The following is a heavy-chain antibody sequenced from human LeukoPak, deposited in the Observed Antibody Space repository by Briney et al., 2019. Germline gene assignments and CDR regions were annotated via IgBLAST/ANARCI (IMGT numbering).Heavy chain of an antibody. CDR1: GGSITTGAYA. Sequence: SETLSLTCAVSGGSITTGAYAWSWIRQPPGKGLEWIGYIYRSGSTSYNPSLKSRLSITIDKSKNQFSLNLRSVTAADTAFYYCARGGGFYGSGTTHFDYWGRGTLVTVSS. CDR3: ARGGGFYGSGTTHFDY. CDR2: IYRSGST. D-gene: IGHD3-10*01. J-gene: IGHJ4*02. V-gene: IGHV4-30-2*01.